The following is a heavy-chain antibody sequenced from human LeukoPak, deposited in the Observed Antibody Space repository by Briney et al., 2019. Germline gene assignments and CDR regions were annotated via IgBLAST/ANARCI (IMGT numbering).Heavy chain of an antibody. J-gene: IGHJ5*02. CDR3: AKDCLPAAMIVSEAFWFDP. V-gene: IGHV3-23*01. CDR2: ISGSGGST. CDR1: GFTFSSYA. Sequence: PGRSLRLSCAASGFTFSSYAMSWVRQAPGKGLEWVSAISGSGGSTYYADSVKGRFTISRDNSKNTLYLQMNSLRAEDTAVYYCAKDCLPAAMIVSEAFWFDPWGQGTLVTVSS. D-gene: IGHD2-2*01.